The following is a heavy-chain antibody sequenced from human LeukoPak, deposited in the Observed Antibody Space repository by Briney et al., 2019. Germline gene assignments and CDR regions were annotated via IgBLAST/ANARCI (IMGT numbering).Heavy chain of an antibody. J-gene: IGHJ5*02. CDR3: AREIAAAGSNWFDP. D-gene: IGHD6-13*01. CDR2: IKQDGSEK. CDR1: GFTFSSYW. V-gene: IGHV3-7*01. Sequence: GGSLRLSCAASGFTFSSYWMSWVRQAPGKGLEWVANIKQDGSEKYYVDSVKGRFTISRDNAKNSLYLQMNSLRAEDTAVYYCAREIAAAGSNWFDPWGQGTLVTVSS.